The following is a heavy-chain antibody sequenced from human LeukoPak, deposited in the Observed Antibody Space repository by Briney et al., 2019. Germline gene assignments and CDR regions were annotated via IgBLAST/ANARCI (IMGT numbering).Heavy chain of an antibody. D-gene: IGHD6-13*01. CDR1: GFTFSSYA. CDR2: ISWSSGSI. CDR3: AKGVYEGYMDV. V-gene: IGHV3-9*01. Sequence: GGSLRLSCAASGFTFSSYAMSWVRQAPGKGLEWVSGISWSSGSIGYADSVKGRFTISRDNAKNSLYLQMNSLRAEDTALYYCAKGVYEGYMDVWGQGTTVTVYS. J-gene: IGHJ6*02.